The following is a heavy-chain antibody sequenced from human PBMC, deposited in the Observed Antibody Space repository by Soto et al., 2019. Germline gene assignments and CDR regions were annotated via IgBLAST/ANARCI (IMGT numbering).Heavy chain of an antibody. CDR3: ARHGRQLVDYYYVMDV. CDR2: IIPIFGTA. CDR1: GGTFSSYA. D-gene: IGHD6-6*01. V-gene: IGHV1-69*12. J-gene: IGHJ6*02. Sequence: QVQLVQSGAEVKKPGSSVKVSCKASGGTFSSYAISWVRQAPGQGLEWMGGIIPIFGTANYAQKFQGRVTIPAAQSTSTAYMELSSLRSEDTAVYYCARHGRQLVDYYYVMDVWGQGTTVTVSS.